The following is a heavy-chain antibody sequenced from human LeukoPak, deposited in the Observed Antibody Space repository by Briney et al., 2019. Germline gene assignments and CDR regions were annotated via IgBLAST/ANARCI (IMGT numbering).Heavy chain of an antibody. Sequence: GASVKVSCKASGYTFTRYAINWLRQAPGQGLEWMGGIIPIFGTANYAQKFQGRVTITADESTSTAYMELSSLRSEDTAVYYCARDTSGYDYGSFDYWGQGTLVTVSS. J-gene: IGHJ4*02. V-gene: IGHV1-69*13. CDR1: GYTFTRYA. CDR3: ARDTSGYDYGSFDY. D-gene: IGHD5-12*01. CDR2: IIPIFGTA.